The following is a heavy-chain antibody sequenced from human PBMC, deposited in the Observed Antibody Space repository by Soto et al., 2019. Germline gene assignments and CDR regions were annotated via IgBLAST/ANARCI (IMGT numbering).Heavy chain of an antibody. D-gene: IGHD2-2*01. Sequence: QVQLVQSGAEVKKPGASVKVSCKSSGYTFSMSGISWVRQAPGQGLEWMGWTSGYNGITNYEKKCNDRVTMTLVTSTNTAYMERRSLRSDVTAVYYFAREVPRSYGYDGMDVWCQGTTVTVSS. J-gene: IGHJ6*02. CDR2: TSGYNGIT. CDR1: GYTFSMSG. V-gene: IGHV1-18*01. CDR3: AREVPRSYGYDGMDV.